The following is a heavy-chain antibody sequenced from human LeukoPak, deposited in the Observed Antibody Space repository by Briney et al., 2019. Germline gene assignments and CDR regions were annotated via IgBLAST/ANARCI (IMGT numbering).Heavy chain of an antibody. Sequence: SETLSLTCTVSGGSISSSSYYWGWIRQPPGKGLEWIGSIYYSGSTYYNPSLKSRVTISVDTPKNQFSLKLSSVTAADTAVYYCARQGKGYSPSFDYWGQGTLVTVSS. D-gene: IGHD1-26*01. CDR2: IYYSGST. V-gene: IGHV4-39*01. CDR3: ARQGKGYSPSFDY. J-gene: IGHJ4*02. CDR1: GGSISSSSYY.